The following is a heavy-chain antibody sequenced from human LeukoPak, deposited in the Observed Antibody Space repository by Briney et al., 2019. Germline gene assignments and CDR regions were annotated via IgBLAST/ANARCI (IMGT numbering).Heavy chain of an antibody. Sequence: ASVKVSCKASGYTFTGYYMHWVRQAPGQGLEWMGWINPNRGGTNYAQKFQGRVTMTRDTSISTAYMELSRLRSDDTAVYYCARESIVVVPAALASWVWFDPWGQGTLVTVSS. CDR3: ARESIVVVPAALASWVWFDP. CDR1: GYTFTGYY. CDR2: INPNRGGT. J-gene: IGHJ5*02. D-gene: IGHD2-2*01. V-gene: IGHV1-2*02.